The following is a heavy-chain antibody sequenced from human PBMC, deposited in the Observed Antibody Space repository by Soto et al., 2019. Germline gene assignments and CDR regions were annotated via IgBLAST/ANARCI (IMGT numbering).Heavy chain of an antibody. J-gene: IGHJ1*01. Sequence: EVQLVESGGGLVQPGGSLRLSCAASGFTVSSNYMSWVRQAPGKGLEWVSVIYSGGSTYYADSVKGRFTISRHNSKNTLYLQMNSLRAENTAVYYCAREGSDYGDYPGYFQHWGQGTLVTVSS. D-gene: IGHD4-17*01. CDR1: GFTVSSNY. CDR3: AREGSDYGDYPGYFQH. CDR2: IYSGGST. V-gene: IGHV3-53*04.